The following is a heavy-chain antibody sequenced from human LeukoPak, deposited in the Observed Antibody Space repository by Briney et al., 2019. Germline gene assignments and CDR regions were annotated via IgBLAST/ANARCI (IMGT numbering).Heavy chain of an antibody. J-gene: IGHJ4*02. CDR2: IKQDGSEK. CDR3: ARDGGYCSGGSCYHLGY. CDR1: GFTFSSYW. Sequence: PGGSLRLSCAASGFTFSSYWMSWVRQAPGKGLEWVANIKQDGSEKYYVDSVKGRFTISRDNAKNSLYLQMNSLRAEDTAVYYCARDGGYCSGGSCYHLGYWGQGTLVTVSS. D-gene: IGHD2-15*01. V-gene: IGHV3-7*01.